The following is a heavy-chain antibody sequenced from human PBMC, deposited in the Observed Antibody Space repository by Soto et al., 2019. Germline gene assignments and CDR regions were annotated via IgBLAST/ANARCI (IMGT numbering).Heavy chain of an antibody. D-gene: IGHD6-13*01. CDR1: GGSISGHY. J-gene: IGHJ4*02. Sequence: SETLSLTCSISGGSISGHYWSWIRLPAGRRLQWVGRIYSSGTTNDNPSLKSRVRMSVDTDRNSFSLRLDSVTAADTAVYYCARNFDIAATGTAFDSWGRGVLVTVSS. V-gene: IGHV4-4*07. CDR2: IYSSGTT. CDR3: ARNFDIAATGTAFDS.